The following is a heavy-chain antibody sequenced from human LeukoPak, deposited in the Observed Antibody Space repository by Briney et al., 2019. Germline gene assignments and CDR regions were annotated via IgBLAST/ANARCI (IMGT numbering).Heavy chain of an antibody. D-gene: IGHD3-3*01. CDR1: GYTFTSSG. Sequence: ASVKVSCKASGYTFTSSGISWVRQAPGQGLEWMGWTSAYNGNTNYAKKLQGRVTMTTDTSTSTAYMELRSLRSDDTAVYYCSRYFWRGYSAFQHWGQGTLVTVSS. CDR3: SRYFWRGYSAFQH. J-gene: IGHJ1*01. CDR2: TSAYNGNT. V-gene: IGHV1-18*01.